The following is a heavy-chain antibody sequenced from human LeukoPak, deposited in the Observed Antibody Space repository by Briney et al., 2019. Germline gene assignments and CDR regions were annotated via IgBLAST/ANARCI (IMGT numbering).Heavy chain of an antibody. D-gene: IGHD2-15*01. CDR3: ARDRVSSGGNLRWFDP. V-gene: IGHV4-61*02. CDR2: IYTSGST. Sequence: PSQTLSLTCTVSGGSISSGSYYWSWIRQPAGKGLEWIGRIYTSGSTNYNPSLKSRVTISVDTSKNQFSLKLSSVTAADTAVYYCARDRVSSGGNLRWFDPWGQGTLVTVSS. CDR1: GGSISSGSYY. J-gene: IGHJ5*02.